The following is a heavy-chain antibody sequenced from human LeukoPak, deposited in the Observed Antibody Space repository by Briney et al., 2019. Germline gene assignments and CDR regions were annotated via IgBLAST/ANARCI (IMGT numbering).Heavy chain of an antibody. Sequence: GGSLRLSCAASGFTFSSYAMHWVRQAPGKGLEWVSHITASGTAMFYADSVKGRFTISRDNAKNSLYLQMNSLRDEDTAVYYCASSGSYRFDYWGQGTLVTVSS. D-gene: IGHD1-26*01. J-gene: IGHJ4*02. V-gene: IGHV3-48*02. CDR1: GFTFSSYA. CDR2: ITASGTAM. CDR3: ASSGSYRFDY.